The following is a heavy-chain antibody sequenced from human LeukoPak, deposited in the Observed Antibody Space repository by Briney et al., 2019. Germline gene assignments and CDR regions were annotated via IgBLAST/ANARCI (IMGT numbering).Heavy chain of an antibody. Sequence: PSQTLSLTCTVSGGSISSDGYYWSWIRQHPGKGLEWIGYIYYSGSTYYNPSLKSRVTISVDTPKNQFSLKLSSVTAADTAVYYCARASGAAAPDWFDPWGQGTLVTVSS. D-gene: IGHD6-13*01. CDR2: IYYSGST. V-gene: IGHV4-31*03. CDR1: GGSISSDGYY. CDR3: ARASGAAAPDWFDP. J-gene: IGHJ5*02.